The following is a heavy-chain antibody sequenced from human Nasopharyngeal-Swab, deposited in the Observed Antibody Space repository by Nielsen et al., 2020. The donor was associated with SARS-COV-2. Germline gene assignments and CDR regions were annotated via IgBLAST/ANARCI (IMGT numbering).Heavy chain of an antibody. Sequence: SETLSLTCAVSGDSISGDQGWSWARQPPGKGLEWIGEIHRSGTTNCNPSLKSRVTISVDRSKNNFSLKLNSVTAADTAVYYCARGGAWRFDPWGQGTLVTVSS. D-gene: IGHD2-21*02. J-gene: IGHJ5*02. CDR3: ARGGAWRFDP. V-gene: IGHV4-4*02. CDR2: IHRSGTT. CDR1: GDSISGDQG.